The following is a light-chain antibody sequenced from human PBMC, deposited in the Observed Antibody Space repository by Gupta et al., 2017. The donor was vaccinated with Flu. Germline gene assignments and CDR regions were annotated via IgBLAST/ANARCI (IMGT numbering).Light chain of an antibody. CDR1: QSVSRW. Sequence: DIKMTQSPSTLSASVGDRVSITCRASQSVSRWLAWYQQKPGTAPKLLIYQASSLESGVPSRFSGSGSGTEFTLTISSLKPDDFATYYCQQYNRYSPITFGQGTRLEIK. CDR3: QQYNRYSPIT. V-gene: IGKV1-5*03. CDR2: QAS. J-gene: IGKJ5*01.